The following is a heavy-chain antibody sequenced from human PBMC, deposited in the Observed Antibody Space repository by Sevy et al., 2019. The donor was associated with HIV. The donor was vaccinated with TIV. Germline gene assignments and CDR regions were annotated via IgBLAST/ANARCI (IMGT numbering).Heavy chain of an antibody. CDR3: ARDTDVLRFLEWLSSFDY. CDR1: GYTFTGYY. V-gene: IGHV1-2*06. Sequence: ASVKVSCKASGYTFTGYYMHWVRQAPGQGLEWMGRINPNSGGTNYAQKFQGRVTMTRDTSISTAYMERSRLRSDDTAVYYCARDTDVLRFLEWLSSFDYWGQGTLVTVSS. D-gene: IGHD3-3*01. CDR2: INPNSGGT. J-gene: IGHJ4*02.